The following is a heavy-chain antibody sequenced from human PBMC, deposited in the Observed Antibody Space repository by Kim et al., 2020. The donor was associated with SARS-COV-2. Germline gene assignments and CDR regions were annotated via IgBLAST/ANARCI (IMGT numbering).Heavy chain of an antibody. V-gene: IGHV3-30*18. CDR1: GFTFSRYG. CDR3: AKDGKPDYNDSSGYDY. D-gene: IGHD3-22*01. CDR2: ISYDGSNK. Sequence: GGSLRLSCAASGFTFSRYGMHWVRQAPGKGLEWVAVISYDGSNKYYADSVKGRFTISRDNSKNTLYLQMNSLRAEDTAVYYCAKDGKPDYNDSSGYDYWGQGTLVTVSS. J-gene: IGHJ4*02.